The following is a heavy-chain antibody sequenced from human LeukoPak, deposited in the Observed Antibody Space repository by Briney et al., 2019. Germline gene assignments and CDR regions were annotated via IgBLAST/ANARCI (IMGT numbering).Heavy chain of an antibody. V-gene: IGHV4-59*01. D-gene: IGHD4-23*01. CDR3: ACLGGRSRHYGMDV. CDR1: GGSISSYY. CDR2: IYYSGST. J-gene: IGHJ6*02. Sequence: SETLSLTCTVSGGSISSYYWSWIRQPPGKGLGWIGYIYYSGSTNYNPSLKSRVTISVDTSKNQFSLKLSSVTAADTAVYYCACLGGRSRHYGMDVWGQGTTVTVSS.